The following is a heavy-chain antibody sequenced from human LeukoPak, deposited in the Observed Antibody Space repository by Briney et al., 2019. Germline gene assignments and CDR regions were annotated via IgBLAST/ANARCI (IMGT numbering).Heavy chain of an antibody. J-gene: IGHJ6*02. CDR2: ISAYNGNT. CDR3: AREGYSSSSERPYYYYGMDV. D-gene: IGHD6-6*01. V-gene: IGHV1-18*01. CDR1: GYTFTSYG. Sequence: EASVNVSCKASGYTFTSYGISWVRQAPGQGLEWMGWISAYNGNTNYAQKLQGRVTMTTDTSTSTAYMELRSLRSDDTAVYYCAREGYSSSSERPYYYYGMDVWGQGTTVTVSS.